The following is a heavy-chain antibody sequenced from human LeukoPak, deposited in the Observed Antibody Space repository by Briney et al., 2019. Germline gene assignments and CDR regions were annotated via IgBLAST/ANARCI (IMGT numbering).Heavy chain of an antibody. CDR3: ARAGSGPTSGYYYFDY. V-gene: IGHV3-7*01. D-gene: IGHD6-19*01. J-gene: IGHJ4*02. CDR2: IKQDGSEK. CDR1: GFTFSSYW. Sequence: GGSLRLSCAASGFTFSSYWMSWARHAPGKGREWVANIKQDGSEKYYVDSVKGPFTISRDNAKNSLYLQMNSLRAEDTAVYYCARAGSGPTSGYYYFDYWGQGTLVTVSS.